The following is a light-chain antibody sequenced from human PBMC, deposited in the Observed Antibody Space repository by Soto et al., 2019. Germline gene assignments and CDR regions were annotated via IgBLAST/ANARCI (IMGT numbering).Light chain of an antibody. V-gene: IGKV3-20*01. Sequence: EIVLTQSPGTLSLSPGERATLYCRASQSVSSNFLAWYQQKPGQAPRLLIYGASSRATGIPDRFSGSGSGTDFTLTISRLEPEDFAVYYCQQYDTSPLTFGGGTKVDIK. CDR3: QQYDTSPLT. CDR1: QSVSSNF. CDR2: GAS. J-gene: IGKJ4*01.